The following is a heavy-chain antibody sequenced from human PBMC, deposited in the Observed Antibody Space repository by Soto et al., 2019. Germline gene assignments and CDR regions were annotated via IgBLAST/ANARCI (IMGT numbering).Heavy chain of an antibody. CDR2: ISCDGSNK. Sequence: QVQLVESGGGVVQPGRSLRLSCAASGFTFSSYGMHWVRQAPGKGLEWVAVISCDGSNKYYADSVKGRFTISRDNSKNTLYLQMNSLRAEDTAVYYCAKPTSDYGATYYYFDYWGQGTLVTVSS. J-gene: IGHJ4*02. CDR1: GFTFSSYG. CDR3: AKPTSDYGATYYYFDY. V-gene: IGHV3-30*18. D-gene: IGHD4-17*01.